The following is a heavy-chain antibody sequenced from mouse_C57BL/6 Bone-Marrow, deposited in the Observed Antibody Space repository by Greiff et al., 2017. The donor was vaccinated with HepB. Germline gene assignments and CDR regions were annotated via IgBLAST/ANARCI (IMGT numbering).Heavy chain of an antibody. CDR3: ARMDFYYDYDGPYYYAMDY. J-gene: IGHJ4*01. V-gene: IGHV1-61*01. Sequence: QVQLKQSGAELVRPGSSVKLSCKASGYTFTSYWMDWVKQRPGQGLEWIGNIYPSDSETHYNQKFKDKATLTVDKSSSTAYMQLSSLTSEDSAVYYCARMDFYYDYDGPYYYAMDYWGQGTSVTVSS. CDR2: IYPSDSET. D-gene: IGHD2-4*01. CDR1: GYTFTSYW.